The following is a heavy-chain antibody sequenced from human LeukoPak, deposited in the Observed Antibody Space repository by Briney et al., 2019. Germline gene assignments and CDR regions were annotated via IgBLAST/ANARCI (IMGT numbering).Heavy chain of an antibody. Sequence: ASVKVSCRASGGTFSSYAISWVRQAPGQGLEWMGGIIPIFGTANYAQKFQGRVTITTDESTSTAYIELSSLRSEDTAVYYCAVIRYYFDYWGQGTLVTVSS. J-gene: IGHJ4*02. D-gene: IGHD3-10*01. CDR3: AVIRYYFDY. CDR1: GGTFSSYA. V-gene: IGHV1-69*05. CDR2: IIPIFGTA.